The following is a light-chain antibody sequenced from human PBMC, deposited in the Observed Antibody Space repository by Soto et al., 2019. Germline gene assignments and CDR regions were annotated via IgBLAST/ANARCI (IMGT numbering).Light chain of an antibody. CDR3: QQSHNWPLT. CDR2: GAS. Sequence: EMVMTQSPATLSLSPGERAALSCRASQSINSELAWYQQKPGQPPRLLIYGASTRATGVPARFTGSESGSEFTLTISGLQSEDFAVYYCQQSHNWPLTFGQGTRLEI. J-gene: IGKJ2*01. V-gene: IGKV3-15*01. CDR1: QSINSE.